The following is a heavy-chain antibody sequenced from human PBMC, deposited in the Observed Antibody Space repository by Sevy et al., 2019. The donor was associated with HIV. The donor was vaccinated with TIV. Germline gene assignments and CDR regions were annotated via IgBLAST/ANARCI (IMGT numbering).Heavy chain of an antibody. CDR3: TAGVGASDFDY. J-gene: IGHJ4*02. D-gene: IGHD1-26*01. Sequence: GGSPRLSCAASGFTFTNAWMSWVRQAPGKGLEWVGRIKSKTEAATRDFAAPVKGRFAISRDDSKNTLYLQMDSLKTEDTGVYYCTAGVGASDFDYWGQGILVTVSS. V-gene: IGHV3-15*01. CDR2: IKSKTEAATR. CDR1: GFTFTNAW.